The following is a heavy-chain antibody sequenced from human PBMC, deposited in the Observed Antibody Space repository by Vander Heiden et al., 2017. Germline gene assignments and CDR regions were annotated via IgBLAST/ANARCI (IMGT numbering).Heavy chain of an antibody. CDR3: ARGPTYYDILTGYYFSAFDI. CDR1: GYTFTSYD. CDR2: MNPNSGNT. Sequence: QAQLVQSGAEVKKPGASVKVSCKASGYTFTSYDINWVRQATGQGLEWMGWMNPNSGNTGYAQKFQGRVTMTRNTSISTAYMELSSLRSEDTAVYYCARGPTYYDILTGYYFSAFDIWGQGTMVTVSS. D-gene: IGHD3-9*01. J-gene: IGHJ3*02. V-gene: IGHV1-8*01.